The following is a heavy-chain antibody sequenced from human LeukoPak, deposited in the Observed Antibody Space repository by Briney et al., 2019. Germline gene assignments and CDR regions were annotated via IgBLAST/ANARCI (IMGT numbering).Heavy chain of an antibody. D-gene: IGHD3-3*01. CDR2: IFPIFGTA. CDR1: GGTFSSYA. V-gene: IGHV1-69*05. CDR3: ARGNDFWSGYLRSAFNI. Sequence: SVKVSCKASGGTFSSYATSWVRHAPGQGLEWRGGIFPIFGTANYAQKFQGRVTITTDQSTSTAYMELSSLRSEDTAVYYCARGNDFWSGYLRSAFNIWGQGTIVTVYS. J-gene: IGHJ3*02.